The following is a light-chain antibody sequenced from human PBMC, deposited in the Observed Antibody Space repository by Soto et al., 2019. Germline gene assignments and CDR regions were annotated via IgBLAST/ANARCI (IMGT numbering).Light chain of an antibody. J-gene: IGKJ1*01. CDR3: QQYTKWWT. Sequence: EVVMTQSPATLSVSPGEGATLSCRASQDIGTNFAWYQQKPGQAPRLLIYGASTRATGVPDRFSGSGSGTEFTLTISSLQSEDFAVHYCQQYTKWWTFGQGTKVDIK. CDR1: QDIGTN. CDR2: GAS. V-gene: IGKV3-15*01.